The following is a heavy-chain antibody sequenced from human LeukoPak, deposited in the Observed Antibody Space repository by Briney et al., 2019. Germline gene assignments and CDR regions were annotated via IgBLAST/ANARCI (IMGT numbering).Heavy chain of an antibody. Sequence: PSETLSLTRTVSGGSISSSSYYWGWIRQPPGKGLEWIGSIYYSGSTYYNPSLKSRVTISVDTSKNQFSLKLSSVTAADTAVYYCARRLSNDYWGQGTLVTVSS. D-gene: IGHD5/OR15-5a*01. CDR1: GGSISSSSYY. J-gene: IGHJ4*02. CDR3: ARRLSNDY. CDR2: IYYSGST. V-gene: IGHV4-39*01.